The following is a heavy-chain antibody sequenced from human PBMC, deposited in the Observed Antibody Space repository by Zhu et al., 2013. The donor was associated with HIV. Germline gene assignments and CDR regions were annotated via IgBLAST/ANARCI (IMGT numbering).Heavy chain of an antibody. Sequence: QVQLVQSGAEVKKPGSSVKVSCKASGGTFSSYAISWVRQAPGQGLEWMGGIIPIFGTANYAQKFQGRVTMTRDTSISTAYMELSRLRSDDTAVYYXARVLXRYSYNDAFDIWAKGQWSPSLQ. CDR1: GGTFSSYA. D-gene: IGHD1-26*01. CDR2: IIPIFGTA. V-gene: IGHV1-69*06. CDR3: ARVLXRYSYNDAFDI. J-gene: IGHJ3*02.